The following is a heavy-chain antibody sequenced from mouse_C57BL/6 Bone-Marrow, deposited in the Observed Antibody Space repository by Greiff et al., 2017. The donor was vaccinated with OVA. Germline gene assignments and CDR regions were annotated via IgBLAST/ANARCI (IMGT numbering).Heavy chain of an antibody. V-gene: IGHV1-26*01. CDR3: ARGDGSYAMDY. CDR2: INPNNGGT. CDR1: GYTFTDYY. Sequence: EVQLQQSGPELVKPGASVKISCKASGYTFTDYYMNWVKQSHGKSLEWIGDINPNNGGTSYNQKFKGKATLTVDKSSSTAYMELRSLTSEDSAVDYCARGDGSYAMDYWGQGTSVTVSA. J-gene: IGHJ4*01. D-gene: IGHD2-3*01.